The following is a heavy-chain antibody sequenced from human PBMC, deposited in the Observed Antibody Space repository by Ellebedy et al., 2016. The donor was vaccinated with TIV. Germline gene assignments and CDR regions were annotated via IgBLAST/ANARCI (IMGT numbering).Heavy chain of an antibody. CDR1: RYTFSSSK. CDR2: LNAGNGNT. CDR3: ARDWGWGGDY. V-gene: IGHV1-3*01. Sequence: AASVTVSCKACRYTFSSSKMHWVRQAPGQRLEWMGWLNAGNGNTKHSQKFQGRVTLTRDTSASTDYMELSSLRSEDTAVYYCARDWGWGGDYWGQGTLVTVSS. D-gene: IGHD3-16*01. J-gene: IGHJ4*02.